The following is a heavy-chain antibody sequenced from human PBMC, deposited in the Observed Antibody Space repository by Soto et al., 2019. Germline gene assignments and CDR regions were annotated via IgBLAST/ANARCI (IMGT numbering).Heavy chain of an antibody. D-gene: IGHD6-19*01. Sequence: EVQLLESGGGLVQPGGSLRLSCAASGFTFSNFGMSWVRQAPGKGLVWVSSVTGNGIGTYYADSVKGRFTISRDNSKNTLYLQINSLRPEDTAVYYCAKNRPSQGLAHFDFWVQGTLVTVSS. J-gene: IGHJ4*01. CDR3: AKNRPSQGLAHFDF. V-gene: IGHV3-23*01. CDR1: GFTFSNFG. CDR2: VTGNGIGT.